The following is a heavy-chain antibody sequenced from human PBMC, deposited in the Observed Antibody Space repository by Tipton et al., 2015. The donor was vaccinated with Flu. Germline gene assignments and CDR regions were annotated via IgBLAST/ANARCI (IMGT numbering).Heavy chain of an antibody. D-gene: IGHD6-19*01. CDR3: ARGQGNSGWRYFDY. V-gene: IGHV4-39*07. Sequence: TLSLTCTVSGGSISSTTYYWDWIRQSPGKGLEWIGTIYTSGNTNYSPSLKSRVTMSVDTSKNQFSLKLSSMTAADTAVYYCARGQGNSGWRYFDYWGQGTLVTVSP. CDR1: GGSISSTTYY. CDR2: IYTSGNT. J-gene: IGHJ4*02.